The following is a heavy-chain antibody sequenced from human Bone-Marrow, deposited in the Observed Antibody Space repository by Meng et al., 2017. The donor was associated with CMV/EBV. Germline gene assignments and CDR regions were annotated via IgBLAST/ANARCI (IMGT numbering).Heavy chain of an antibody. J-gene: IGHJ4*02. Sequence: GESLKISCAASGFTFSSYWMSWVRQAPGKGLEWVANIKQDGSEKYYVDSVKGRFTISRDNAKNSLYLQMNSLRAEDTAVYYCARDTLNCDYWGQGTLVTVSS. CDR1: GFTFSSYW. CDR2: IKQDGSEK. CDR3: ARDTLNCDY. D-gene: IGHD3-16*01. V-gene: IGHV3-7*01.